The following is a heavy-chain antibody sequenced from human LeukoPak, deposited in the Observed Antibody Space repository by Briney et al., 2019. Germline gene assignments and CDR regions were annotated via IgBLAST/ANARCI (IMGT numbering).Heavy chain of an antibody. V-gene: IGHV4-38-2*01. CDR2: IYHSGST. Sequence: PSETLSLTCSVSGYSISSGSYWGWIRQPPGKGLEWIGSIYHSGSTYYNPSLKSRVTISVDTSKNQFSLKLNSVTAADTAVYYCARISPQWELDAFDIWGQGTMVTVS. J-gene: IGHJ3*02. CDR3: ARISPQWELDAFDI. CDR1: GYSISSGSY. D-gene: IGHD1-26*01.